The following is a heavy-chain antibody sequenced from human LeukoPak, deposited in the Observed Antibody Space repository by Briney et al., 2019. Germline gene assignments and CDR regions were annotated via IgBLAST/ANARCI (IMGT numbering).Heavy chain of an antibody. D-gene: IGHD4-17*01. V-gene: IGHV4-39*07. J-gene: IGHJ3*02. CDR1: GGSISSSSYY. CDR3: ARDLWDFGDRQDGFAI. CDR2: IYYSGST. Sequence: PSETLSLTCTVSGGSISSSSYYWGWIRQPPGKGLEWIGSIYYSGSTYYNPSLKSRVTISVDTSKNQFSLKLSSVTAADTAVYYCARDLWDFGDRQDGFAIWGQGTMVTVSS.